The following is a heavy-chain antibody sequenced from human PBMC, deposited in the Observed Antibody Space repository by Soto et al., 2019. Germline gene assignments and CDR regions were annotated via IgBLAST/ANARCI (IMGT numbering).Heavy chain of an antibody. CDR3: AREIAVAGMDWFDP. Sequence: SETLSLTCAVSGGSISSSNWWSWVRQPPGKGLEWIGEIYHSGSTNYNPSLKSRVTISVDKSKNQFSLKLSSVTAADAAVYYCAREIAVAGMDWFDPWGQGTLVTVSS. V-gene: IGHV4-4*02. D-gene: IGHD6-19*01. CDR1: GGSISSSNW. J-gene: IGHJ5*02. CDR2: IYHSGST.